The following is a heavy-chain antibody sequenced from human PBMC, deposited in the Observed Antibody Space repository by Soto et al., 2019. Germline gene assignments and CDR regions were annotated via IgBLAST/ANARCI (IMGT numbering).Heavy chain of an antibody. J-gene: IGHJ4*02. CDR2: INHTGST. V-gene: IGHV4-34*01. CDR1: GGSFSGYY. Sequence: SETLSLTCAVYGGSFSGYYWSWIRQPPGKGLEWVGEINHTGSTNYNPSLKSRVTMSVDTSKNQFSLKLSSVTAADTAVYYCARGRNRSLRPNIIFDYWGQGTLVTVSS. D-gene: IGHD5-12*01. CDR3: ARGRNRSLRPNIIFDY.